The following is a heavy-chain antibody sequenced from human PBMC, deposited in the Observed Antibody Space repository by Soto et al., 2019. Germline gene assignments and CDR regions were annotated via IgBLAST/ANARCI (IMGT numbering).Heavy chain of an antibody. D-gene: IGHD4-17*01. CDR2: IGTAGDT. J-gene: IGHJ4*02. CDR1: GFTFSSYD. Sequence: EVQLVESGGGLVQPGGSLRLSCAASGFTFSSYDMHWVRQATGKGLEWVSAIGTAGDTYYPGSVKGRFTISSENAKTSLYLQMNSLRAEDTAVYYCARIPYTKFYGDRTYYFDYWGQGTLVTVSS. V-gene: IGHV3-13*01. CDR3: ARIPYTKFYGDRTYYFDY.